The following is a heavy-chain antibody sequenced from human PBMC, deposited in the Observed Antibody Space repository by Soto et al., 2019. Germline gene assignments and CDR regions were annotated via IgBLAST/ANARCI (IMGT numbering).Heavy chain of an antibody. D-gene: IGHD6-13*01. CDR2: IIPILGTA. V-gene: IGHV1-69*01. Sequence: QVQLVQSGAEVQKPGSSVKVSCKASGGTFSSYAISWVRQAPGQGLEWMGGIIPILGTANYAQKFQGRVTITADESTSTAYMELSSLRSEDTAVYYCAREEQPNYYYYYGMDVWGQGTTVTVSS. J-gene: IGHJ6*02. CDR1: GGTFSSYA. CDR3: AREEQPNYYYYYGMDV.